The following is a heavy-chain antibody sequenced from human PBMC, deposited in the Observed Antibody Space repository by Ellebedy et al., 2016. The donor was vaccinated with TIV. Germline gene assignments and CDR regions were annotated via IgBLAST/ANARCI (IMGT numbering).Heavy chain of an antibody. CDR1: GFPFSDYY. Sequence: GGSLRLSCATSGFPFSDYYMSRIRQAPGKGLEWVSFITSGGTIYYADSVKGRFTISRDNAKNSRYLHMNSLRAEDTAVYYCARLDWSDVDLRHFYFDYWGQGTQVTVSS. V-gene: IGHV3-11*01. D-gene: IGHD1-1*01. CDR2: ITSGGTI. CDR3: ARLDWSDVDLRHFYFDY. J-gene: IGHJ4*02.